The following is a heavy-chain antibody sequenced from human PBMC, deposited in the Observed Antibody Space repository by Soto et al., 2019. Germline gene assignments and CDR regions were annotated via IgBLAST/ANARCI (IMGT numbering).Heavy chain of an antibody. CDR3: AKGGYCSSTSCYPHYYYGMDV. V-gene: IGHV3-30*18. D-gene: IGHD2-2*01. J-gene: IGHJ6*02. Sequence: GGSLRLSCAASGFTFSSYWMHWVRQAPGKGLVWVAVISYDGSNKYYADSVKGRFTISRDNSKNTLYLQMNSLRAEDTAVYYCAKGGYCSSTSCYPHYYYGMDVWGQGTTVTVSS. CDR2: ISYDGSNK. CDR1: GFTFSSYW.